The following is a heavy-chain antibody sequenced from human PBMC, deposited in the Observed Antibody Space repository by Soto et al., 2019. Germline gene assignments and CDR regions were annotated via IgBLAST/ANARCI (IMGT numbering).Heavy chain of an antibody. CDR2: VYYSGST. J-gene: IGHJ1*01. D-gene: IGHD2-15*01. V-gene: IGHV4-39*07. Sequence: PSETLSLTCTVSGGSVSSSSYYWGWVRQPPGKGLEWIGSVYYSGSTYYNPSLESRVTISVDKSKNQFSLKLMSVSAADTAVYYCARVVVVAATQVYFQHSGQGTLVTVSS. CDR1: GGSVSSSSYY. CDR3: ARVVVVAATQVYFQH.